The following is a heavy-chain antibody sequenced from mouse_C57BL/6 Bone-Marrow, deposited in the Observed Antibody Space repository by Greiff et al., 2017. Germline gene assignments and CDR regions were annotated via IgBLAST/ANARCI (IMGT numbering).Heavy chain of an antibody. D-gene: IGHD2-12*01. CDR3: ASRYSYPPWDMDD. J-gene: IGHJ1*01. Sequence: VQLQQPGADLVKPGDSVKLSCKASGYTFTSYWMHWVNQRPGQGLEWIGEIDPSDSYTYYTPQLTGQATFTVDPSASTAYMQLSSLTSEDSAVYYCASRYSYPPWDMDDWGPGTTVTVSS. CDR1: GYTFTSYW. CDR2: IDPSDSYT. V-gene: IGHV1-50*01.